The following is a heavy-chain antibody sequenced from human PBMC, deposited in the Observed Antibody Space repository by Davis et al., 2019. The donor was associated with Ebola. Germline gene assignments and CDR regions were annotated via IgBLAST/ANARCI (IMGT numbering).Heavy chain of an antibody. CDR2: ISSSSSTI. J-gene: IGHJ5*02. Sequence: AASVKVSCKASGYTFTSYGMNWVRQAPGKGLEWVSYISSSSSTIYYADSVKGRFTISRDNAKNSLYLQMNSLRAEDTAVYYSARDRERWYRSGWYGGRWFDPWGQGTLVTVSS. D-gene: IGHD6-19*01. CDR1: GYTFTSYG. CDR3: ARDRERWYRSGWYGGRWFDP. V-gene: IGHV3-48*01.